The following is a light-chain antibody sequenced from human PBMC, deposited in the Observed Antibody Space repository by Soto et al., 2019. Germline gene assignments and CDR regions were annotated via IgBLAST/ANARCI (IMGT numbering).Light chain of an antibody. CDR3: CSYAGSSTPYV. Sequence: QSALTQPASVSGSPGQSITISCTGTSSDVGSYNLVSWYQQHPGKAPKLMIYEVSKRPSGVSNRFSGSKSGNTASLTISGLQAEDEADYYCCSYAGSSTPYVSGTGTEVTVL. V-gene: IGLV2-23*02. J-gene: IGLJ1*01. CDR1: SSDVGSYNL. CDR2: EVS.